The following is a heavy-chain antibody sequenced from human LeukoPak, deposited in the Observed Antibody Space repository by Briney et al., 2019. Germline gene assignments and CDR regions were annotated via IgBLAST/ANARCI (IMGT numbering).Heavy chain of an antibody. CDR3: DTAVYYCAKDWGPYYYGMDV. J-gene: IGHJ6*02. CDR1: GFTFSSYG. D-gene: IGHD3-10*01. CDR2: ISFDGSNK. Sequence: PGRSLRLSCAASGFTFSSYGMHWVRQASGKGLEWVAVISFDGSNKYYADSVKGRFTISRDNSKNTLYLQMDSLRAEDTGLRAEDTAVYYCAKDWGPYYYGMDVWGQGTTVTVSS. V-gene: IGHV3-30*03.